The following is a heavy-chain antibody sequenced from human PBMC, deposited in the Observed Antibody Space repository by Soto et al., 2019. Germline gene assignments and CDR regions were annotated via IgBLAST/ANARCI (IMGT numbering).Heavy chain of an antibody. Sequence: SETLSLTCTVSGGSISSSSYYWSWVRQAPGKGLEWIGHIYYRGSTNYNPSLRSRSTISVDASKSQFSLKLNSVTTADTAVYYCARDGREASGMDVWGQGTKVTVSS. D-gene: IGHD1-26*01. CDR2: IYYRGST. CDR1: GGSISSSSYY. V-gene: IGHV4-61*01. J-gene: IGHJ6*02. CDR3: ARDGREASGMDV.